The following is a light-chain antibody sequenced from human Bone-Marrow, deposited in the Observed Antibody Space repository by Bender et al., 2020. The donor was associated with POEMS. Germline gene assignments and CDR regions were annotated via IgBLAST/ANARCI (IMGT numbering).Light chain of an antibody. CDR2: EDN. J-gene: IGLJ2*01. Sequence: SYGLTQPPSVSVSPGHTANITCSGDQLGDQYASWYQLKPGQSPVLVIYEDNKRPSGIPERFSGSNSGNIATLTISGTQALDEADYYCQGWDTNSVVFGGGTKLTVL. CDR1: QLGDQY. CDR3: QGWDTNSVV. V-gene: IGLV3-1*01.